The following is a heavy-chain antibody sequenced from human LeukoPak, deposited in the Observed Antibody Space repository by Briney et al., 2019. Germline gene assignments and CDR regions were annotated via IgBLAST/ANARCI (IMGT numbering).Heavy chain of an antibody. J-gene: IGHJ4*02. Sequence: GGSLRLSCAASGFTFSSYAMSWVRQAPGKGLEWVSFISYDGRSKYYADSVKGRLTISRDNSKNTLSLQMNSLRAEDTAIYYCARDLSEKYCIDYWGQGTLVTVSS. CDR1: GFTFSSYA. CDR3: ARDLSEKYCIDY. D-gene: IGHD2-8*02. V-gene: IGHV3-30-3*01. CDR2: ISYDGRSK.